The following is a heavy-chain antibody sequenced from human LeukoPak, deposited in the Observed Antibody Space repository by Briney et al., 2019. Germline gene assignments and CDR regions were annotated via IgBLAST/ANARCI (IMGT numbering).Heavy chain of an antibody. CDR1: GGTFSTYA. J-gene: IGHJ5*02. D-gene: IGHD5-12*01. CDR2: IIPIFGSA. Sequence: ASVKVSCKASGGTFSTYAISWVRQAPGQGLEWMGGIIPIFGSANYAQNFQGRVTITADESTTTAYMELSSLRSEDTAVYYCARVGDDIVAGGSWFDPWGQGTLVTVSS. V-gene: IGHV1-69*13. CDR3: ARVGDDIVAGGSWFDP.